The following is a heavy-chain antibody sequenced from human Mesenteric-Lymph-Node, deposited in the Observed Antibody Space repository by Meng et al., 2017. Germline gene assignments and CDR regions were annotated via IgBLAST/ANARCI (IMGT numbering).Heavy chain of an antibody. CDR1: GFTFSSYW. D-gene: IGHD6-19*01. V-gene: IGHV3-74*01. J-gene: IGHJ4*02. Sequence: GESLKISCAASGFTFSSYWMHWVRQAPGKGLVWVSRINSDGSSTSYADSVKGRFTISRDNAKNTLYLQMNSLRAGDTAVYYCARDPRQYSSGWYGGLDYWGQGTLVTVSS. CDR3: ARDPRQYSSGWYGGLDY. CDR2: INSDGSST.